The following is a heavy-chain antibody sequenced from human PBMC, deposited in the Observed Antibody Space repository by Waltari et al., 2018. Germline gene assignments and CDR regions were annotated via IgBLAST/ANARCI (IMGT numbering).Heavy chain of an antibody. D-gene: IGHD2-15*01. CDR3: AREGEYCSDGYCYSLDH. J-gene: IGHJ4*02. CDR2: IYASGFT. CDR1: GGSINDPSYL. V-gene: IGHV4-61*02. Sequence: QVQLQESGPGLVNPSQTLSLTCRVSGGSINDPSYLWSWLRQPAGKGLEWIGRIYASGFTNYSPSLESRLTISADTSKNQISLILTSVTAADTAVYYCAREGEYCSDGYCYSLDHWGQGTLVTVSS.